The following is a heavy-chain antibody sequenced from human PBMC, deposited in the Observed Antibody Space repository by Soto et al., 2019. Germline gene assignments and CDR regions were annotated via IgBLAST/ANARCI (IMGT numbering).Heavy chain of an antibody. CDR3: ARAGETYYDFWSGFSPMDY. Sequence: QVKLQESGPRLVKPSATLSLTCTVSGGSISTYYGIWVRQSPGKGLEWLGYIFYSDNTHYNPSIESRLSISVDTSKNQISLTLNSVTAADTAVYYCARAGETYYDFWSGFSPMDYWGPGTLVTVSS. J-gene: IGHJ4*02. D-gene: IGHD3-3*01. CDR1: GGSISTYY. V-gene: IGHV4-59*01. CDR2: IFYSDNT.